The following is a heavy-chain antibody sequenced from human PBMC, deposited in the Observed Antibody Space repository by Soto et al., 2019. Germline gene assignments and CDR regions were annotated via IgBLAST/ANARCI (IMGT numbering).Heavy chain of an antibody. CDR3: ARDENVTGTTLSWFDP. J-gene: IGHJ5*02. CDR2: IYYSGST. D-gene: IGHD1-7*01. CDR1: GGSISSGDYY. Sequence: SETLSLTCTVSGGSISSGDYYWSWIRQPPGKGLEWIGYIYYSGSTYYNPSLKSRVTISVDTSKNQFSLKLSSVTAADTAVYYCARDENVTGTTLSWFDPWGQGTLVTVSS. V-gene: IGHV4-30-4*01.